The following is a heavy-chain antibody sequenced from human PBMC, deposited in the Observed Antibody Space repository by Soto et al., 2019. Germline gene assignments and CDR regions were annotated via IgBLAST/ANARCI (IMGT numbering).Heavy chain of an antibody. J-gene: IGHJ4*02. CDR2: ISSTTNYI. V-gene: IGHV3-21*01. CDR1: GFTFTRYS. Sequence: PGGSLRLSCAASGFTFTRYSMNWVRQAPGKGLEWVSSISSTTNYIYYADSMKGRFTVSRDNAKNSVYLEMNSLSAEDTAVYYCARESEDPTSNFDXWGQGTLVTVSX. CDR3: ARESEDPTSNFDX.